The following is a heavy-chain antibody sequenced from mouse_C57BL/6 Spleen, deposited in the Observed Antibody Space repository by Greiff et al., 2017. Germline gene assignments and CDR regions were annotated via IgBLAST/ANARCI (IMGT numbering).Heavy chain of an antibody. D-gene: IGHD1-1*01. J-gene: IGHJ2*01. CDR2: IYPRSGNT. CDR1: GYTFTSYG. Sequence: VQLQQSGAELARPGASVKLSCKASGYTFTSYGISWVKQRTGQGLEWIGEIYPRSGNTYYNEQFKGKATLNADKSSSTAYMALRSLTSEDSAVYFCAREITTVVATPGYWGQGTTLTVSS. V-gene: IGHV1-81*01. CDR3: AREITTVVATPGY.